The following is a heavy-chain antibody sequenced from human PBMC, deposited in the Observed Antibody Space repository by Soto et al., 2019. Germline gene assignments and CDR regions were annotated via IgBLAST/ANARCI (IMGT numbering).Heavy chain of an antibody. CDR3: ARDVNPGNYGGNPYYYYYGMDV. CDR1: GFTFSSYG. V-gene: IGHV3-33*01. CDR2: IWYDGSNK. J-gene: IGHJ6*02. Sequence: GGSLRLSCAASGFTFSSYGMHWVRQAPGKGLEWVAVIWYDGSNKYYADSVKGRFTISRDNSKNTLYLQMNSLRAEDTAVYYCARDVNPGNYGGNPYYYYYGMDVWGQGTTVTVSS. D-gene: IGHD4-17*01.